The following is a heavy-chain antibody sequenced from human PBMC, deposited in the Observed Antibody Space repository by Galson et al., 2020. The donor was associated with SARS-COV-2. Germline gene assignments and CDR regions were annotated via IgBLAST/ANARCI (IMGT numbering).Heavy chain of an antibody. CDR1: GFTFSSYG. V-gene: IGHV3-30*03. CDR3: AREGDLVVITPSFDY. CDR2: ISYDGSNK. Sequence: GESLKISCAASGFTFSSYGMHWVRQAPGKGLEWVAVISYDGSNKYYADSVKGRFTISRDNSKNTLYLQMNSLRAEDTAVYYCAREGDLVVITPSFDYWGQGTLVTVSS. D-gene: IGHD3-22*01. J-gene: IGHJ4*02.